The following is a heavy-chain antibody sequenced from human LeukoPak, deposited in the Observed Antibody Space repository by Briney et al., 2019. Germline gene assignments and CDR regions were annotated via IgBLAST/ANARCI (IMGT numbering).Heavy chain of an antibody. D-gene: IGHD3-22*01. V-gene: IGHV3-30*18. CDR1: GFTFSSHG. CDR3: AKWRNYYDSSGYY. J-gene: IGHJ4*02. CDR2: ISSDGNDK. Sequence: GGSLRLSCAASGFTFSSHGMHWVRQALGKGLEWVALISSDGNDKYYADSVKGRFTISRDNSKNTLYLQMNSLRAEDTAVYYCAKWRNYYDSSGYYWGQGTLVTVSS.